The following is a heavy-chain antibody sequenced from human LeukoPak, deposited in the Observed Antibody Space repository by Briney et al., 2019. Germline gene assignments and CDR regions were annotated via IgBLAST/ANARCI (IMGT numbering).Heavy chain of an antibody. V-gene: IGHV3-30-3*01. Sequence: GGSLRLSCEASGFTFSSYAMHWVRQAPGKGLEWVAVISYDGSNKYYADSVKGRFTISRDNSKNTLYLQMNSLRAEDTAVYYCARDRDFWSGPADYWGQGTLITVSS. J-gene: IGHJ4*02. CDR3: ARDRDFWSGPADY. CDR1: GFTFSSYA. CDR2: ISYDGSNK. D-gene: IGHD3-3*01.